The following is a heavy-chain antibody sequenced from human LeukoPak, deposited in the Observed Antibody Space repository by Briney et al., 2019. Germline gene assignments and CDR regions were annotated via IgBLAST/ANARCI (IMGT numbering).Heavy chain of an antibody. CDR3: ARGLLWFGEPRNNWFDP. V-gene: IGHV1-18*01. D-gene: IGHD3-10*01. Sequence: ASVTVSCKASGYTFTSYGISWVRQAPGQGLEWMGWISAYNGNKNYAQKLQGRVTMTTDTSTGTAYMELRSLRSDDTAGYYCARGLLWFGEPRNNWFDPWGQGTLVTVSS. J-gene: IGHJ5*02. CDR1: GYTFTSYG. CDR2: ISAYNGNK.